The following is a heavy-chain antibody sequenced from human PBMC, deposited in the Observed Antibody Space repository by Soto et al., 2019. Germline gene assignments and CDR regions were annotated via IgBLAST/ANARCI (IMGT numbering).Heavy chain of an antibody. V-gene: IGHV3-30*18. CDR3: AKVEVVVPAAMGRYGMDL. J-gene: IGHJ6*02. CDR2: ISYDGSNK. D-gene: IGHD2-2*01. Sequence: PGWSPRLCCAASGLTFYRYVVHLFLQAGGKGLEWVSVISYDGSNKYYADSVKGRFTISRDNSKNTLYLQMNSLRAEDTAVYYWAKVEVVVPAAMGRYGMDLWRQGTTVPFSS. CDR1: GLTFYRYV.